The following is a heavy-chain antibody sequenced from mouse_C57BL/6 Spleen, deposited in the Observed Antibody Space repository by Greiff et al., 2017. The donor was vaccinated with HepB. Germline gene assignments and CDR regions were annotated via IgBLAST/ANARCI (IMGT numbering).Heavy chain of an antibody. V-gene: IGHV1-82*01. CDR2: IYPGDGDT. D-gene: IGHD1-1*01. J-gene: IGHJ2*01. CDR1: GYAFSSSW. CDR3: ARTYYYGSSYGYFDY. Sequence: QVQLQQSGPELVKPGASVKISCKASGYAFSSSWMNWVKQRPGKGLEWIGRIYPGDGDTNYNGKFKGKATLTADKSYSTAYMQLSSLTSEDSAVYFCARTYYYGSSYGYFDYWGQGTTLTVSS.